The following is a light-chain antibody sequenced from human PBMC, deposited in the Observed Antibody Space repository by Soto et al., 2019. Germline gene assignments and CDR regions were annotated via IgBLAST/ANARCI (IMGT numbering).Light chain of an antibody. Sequence: QSALTQPRSVSVSPGQSVTISCTGSSSDVGRYNYVSWYQHHPGKAPKLMIYDVTKRPSGVPPRFSGSKSGNTASLTISGLQTEDEADYHCSSYAGSHTYEVFGGGTKVTVL. CDR2: DVT. V-gene: IGLV2-11*01. CDR3: SSYAGSHTYEV. J-gene: IGLJ3*02. CDR1: SSDVGRYNY.